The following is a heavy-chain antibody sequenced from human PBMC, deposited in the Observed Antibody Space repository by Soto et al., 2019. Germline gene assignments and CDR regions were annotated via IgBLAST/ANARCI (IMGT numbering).Heavy chain of an antibody. D-gene: IGHD5-12*01. CDR2: VRGNGDPP. CDR3: VKSRGGNNFDFFD. J-gene: IGHJ4*02. V-gene: IGHV3-64D*06. CDR1: GFTFSSYA. Sequence: GGSLRLSCSASGFTFSSYAMHWVRQAPGKGLQYISGVRGNGDPPFYADSVKGRLTISRDNSKNTLYLQMTGVSADDAAVYYCVKSRGGNNFDFFDWGQGTLVTVSS.